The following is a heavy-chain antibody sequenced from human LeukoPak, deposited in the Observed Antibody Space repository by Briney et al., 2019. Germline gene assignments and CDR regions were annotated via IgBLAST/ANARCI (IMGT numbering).Heavy chain of an antibody. CDR3: ARDSLNVQRKYYFDY. D-gene: IGHD1-1*01. Sequence: GGSQRLSCAASGFTFSSYPMNWVRQAPGKGLEWVSYIDSGSRITYYADSVKGRFTISRDNAKGSLYLHMSSLRAEDTAVYYCARDSLNVQRKYYFDYWGQGTLVTVSS. CDR1: GFTFSSYP. J-gene: IGHJ4*02. CDR2: IDSGSRIT. V-gene: IGHV3-48*01.